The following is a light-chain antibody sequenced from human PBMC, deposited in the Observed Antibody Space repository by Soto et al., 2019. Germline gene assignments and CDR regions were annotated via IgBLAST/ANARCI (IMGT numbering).Light chain of an antibody. CDR3: LQHGTSPYT. V-gene: IGKV3-20*01. CDR1: RGVTRS. J-gene: IGKJ1*01. CDR2: GAS. Sequence: EIVLTQSPGTLSLSPGERATLSCRASRGVTRSLAWFQQKAGQAPRLLIYGASTRATGIPDRSSGSGSGTDFTLIISRVEPEDFAVYYCLQHGTSPYTFGQGTKVDIK.